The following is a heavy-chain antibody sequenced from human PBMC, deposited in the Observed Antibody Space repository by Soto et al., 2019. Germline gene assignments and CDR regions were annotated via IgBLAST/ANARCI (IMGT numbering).Heavy chain of an antibody. CDR1: GFTFSSYD. V-gene: IGHV3-13*01. CDR2: IGTAGDT. Sequence: EVQLVESGGGLVQPGGSLRLSCAASGFTFSSYDMHWVRQATGKGLEWVSAIGTAGDTYYPGSVKGRFTISRENAKNSLYLQMNSLRAGDTAVYYCARGITMVRGAQNWFDPWGQGTLVTVSS. CDR3: ARGITMVRGAQNWFDP. D-gene: IGHD3-10*01. J-gene: IGHJ5*02.